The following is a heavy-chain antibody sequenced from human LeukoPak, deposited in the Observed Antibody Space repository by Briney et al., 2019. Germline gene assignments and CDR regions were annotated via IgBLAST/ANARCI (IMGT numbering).Heavy chain of an antibody. CDR3: ARALWFGELLWNPGDY. D-gene: IGHD3-10*01. CDR2: ISSSSSYI. CDR1: GFTFSSYS. J-gene: IGHJ4*02. V-gene: IGHV3-21*01. Sequence: PGGSLRLFCAASGFTFSSYSMNWVRQAPGKGLEWVSSISSSSSYIYYADSAKGRFTISRDNAKNSLYLQMNSLRAEDTAVYYCARALWFGELLWNPGDYWGQGTLVTVSS.